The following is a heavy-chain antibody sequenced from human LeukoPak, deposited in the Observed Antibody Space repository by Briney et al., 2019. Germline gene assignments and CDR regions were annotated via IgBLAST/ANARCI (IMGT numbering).Heavy chain of an antibody. D-gene: IGHD5-24*01. V-gene: IGHV3-7*01. J-gene: IGHJ4*02. CDR2: IKEDGSKT. CDR1: GFTFSSYW. CDR3: ARDQGWLQFDY. Sequence: GGSLRLSCAASGFTFSSYWMSWVRQAPGKWLEWVANIKEDGSKTYYMDSVKGRFTISRDNAQNSLYLQMNSLTAEDSAVYYCARDQGWLQFDYWGQGALATVSS.